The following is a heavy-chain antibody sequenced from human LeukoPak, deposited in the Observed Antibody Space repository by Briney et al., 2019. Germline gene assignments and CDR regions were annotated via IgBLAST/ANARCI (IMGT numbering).Heavy chain of an antibody. V-gene: IGHV4-59*01. CDR1: DDSIKNYF. CDR3: ARDECPLWSISCHRGFDP. CDR2: VFYSGST. D-gene: IGHD2-2*02. Sequence: SETLSLTCTVSDDSIKNYFWTRIRQSPGKGLEWIGYVFYSGSTSYNPSLRSRLTMSVDTSKSQFSLNLKSVTAADTAVYYCARDECPLWSISCHRGFDPWGQGLLVTVSS. J-gene: IGHJ5*02.